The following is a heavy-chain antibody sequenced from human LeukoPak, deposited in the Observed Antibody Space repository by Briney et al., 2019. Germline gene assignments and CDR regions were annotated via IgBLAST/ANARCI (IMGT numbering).Heavy chain of an antibody. J-gene: IGHJ2*01. Sequence: SETLSLTCTVSGGSISSSNYYWGWIRQPPGKGLEWIGYIYYSGSTNYNPSLKSRVTISLDTSRNQFSLKLRSVIAADTAVYYCARVSSSWYQDWYFDLWGRGTLVTVPS. CDR3: ARVSSSWYQDWYFDL. V-gene: IGHV4-61*05. D-gene: IGHD6-13*01. CDR1: GGSISSSNYY. CDR2: IYYSGST.